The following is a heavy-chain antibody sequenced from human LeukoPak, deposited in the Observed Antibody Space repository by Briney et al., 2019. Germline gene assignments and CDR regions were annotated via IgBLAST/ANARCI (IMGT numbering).Heavy chain of an antibody. J-gene: IGHJ5*02. CDR1: GYTFTSYG. V-gene: IGHV1-18*01. CDR2: ISAYNGNT. CDR3: ARVPTTDYTNWFDP. Sequence: VASVKVSCKASGYTFTSYGISWVRQAPGQGLEWMGWISAYNGNTNYAQKLQGRVTMTTDTSTSTAYMELRSLRSDDTAVYYCARVPTTDYTNWFDPWGQGTLVTVSS. D-gene: IGHD4-11*01.